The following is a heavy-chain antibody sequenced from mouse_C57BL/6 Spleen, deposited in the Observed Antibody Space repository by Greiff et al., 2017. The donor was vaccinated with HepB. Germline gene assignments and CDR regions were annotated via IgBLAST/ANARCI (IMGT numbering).Heavy chain of an antibody. CDR3: ARDADYGSSYRYFDV. CDR2: ISDGGSYT. Sequence: EVMLVESGGGLVKPGGSLKLSCAASGFTFSSYAMSWVRQTPEKRLEWVATISDGGSYTYYPDNVKGRFTISRDNAKNNLYLQMSHLKSEDTAMYYCARDADYGSSYRYFDVWGTGTTVTVSS. CDR1: GFTFSSYA. D-gene: IGHD1-1*01. V-gene: IGHV5-4*01. J-gene: IGHJ1*03.